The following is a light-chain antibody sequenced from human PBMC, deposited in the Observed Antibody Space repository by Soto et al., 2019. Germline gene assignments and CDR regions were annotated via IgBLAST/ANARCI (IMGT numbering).Light chain of an antibody. V-gene: IGLV1-44*01. CDR2: SNN. J-gene: IGLJ2*01. CDR1: SSNIGSNT. Sequence: QSVLTQPPSASGTPGQRVTISCSGSSSNIGSNTVNWYQQLPGTAPKLLIYSNNQRPSGVPDRFSRPKSGTSASLAISGLQSEDEADYYCAARDDSLNGPVFGGGTKLTVL. CDR3: AARDDSLNGPV.